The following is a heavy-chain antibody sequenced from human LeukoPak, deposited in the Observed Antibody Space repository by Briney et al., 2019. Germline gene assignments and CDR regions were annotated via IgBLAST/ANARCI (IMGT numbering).Heavy chain of an antibody. J-gene: IGHJ6*02. CDR1: GFTFSRYW. D-gene: IGHD5-24*01. Sequence: GGSLRLSCAASGFTFSRYWMHWVRQAPGKGLVWVSRINSDGSSTSYADSVKGRFTISRDNSKNTLYLQMNSLRAEDTAVYYCARDNDGSYYYYYGMDVWGQGTTVTVS. CDR2: INSDGSST. CDR3: ARDNDGSYYYYYGMDV. V-gene: IGHV3-74*01.